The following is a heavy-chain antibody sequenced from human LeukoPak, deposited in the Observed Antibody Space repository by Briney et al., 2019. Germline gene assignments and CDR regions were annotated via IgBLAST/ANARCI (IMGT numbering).Heavy chain of an antibody. CDR1: GFTFSDYN. CDR2: ISRSGSTK. J-gene: IGHJ5*02. CDR3: ARGSEVVAAANNWFDP. Sequence: GGSLRLSCAASGFTFSDYNMRWIRQAPGKGLEWVSSISRSGSTKYYADSVKGRFTISRDNAKNSLFLQMNSLRAEDTAVYYCARGSEVVAAANNWFDPWGQGTLVTVSS. V-gene: IGHV3-11*01. D-gene: IGHD2-2*01.